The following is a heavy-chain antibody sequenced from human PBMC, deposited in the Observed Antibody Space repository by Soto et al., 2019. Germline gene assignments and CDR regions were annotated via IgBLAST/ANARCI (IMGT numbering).Heavy chain of an antibody. J-gene: IGHJ3*02. CDR3: ARDYSWKAAFDI. V-gene: IGHV3-33*01. D-gene: IGHD1-1*01. CDR2: IWYDGSNK. CDR1: GFTFSTYG. Sequence: QVQLVESGGGVVQPGRSLRLSCAASGFTFSTYGMHWVRQAPGKGLEWVAVIWYDGSNKFYADYVKGRFTISRDNSNNTLYLQMNSPRAEDTGVYYCARDYSWKAAFDIWGQGTMVTVSS.